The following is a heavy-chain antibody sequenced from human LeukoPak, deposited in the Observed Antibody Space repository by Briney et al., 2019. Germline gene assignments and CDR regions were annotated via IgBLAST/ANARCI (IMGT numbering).Heavy chain of an antibody. CDR3: ARGNYEWIQLWPRPYYFDY. D-gene: IGHD5-18*01. Sequence: ASVKASCKASGYTFTGYYMHWVRQAPGQGLEWMGWINPNSGGTNYAQKFQGRVTMTRDTSISTAYMELSRLRSDDTAVYYCARGNYEWIQLWPRPYYFDYWGQGTLVTVSS. CDR2: INPNSGGT. CDR1: GYTFTGYY. V-gene: IGHV1-2*02. J-gene: IGHJ4*02.